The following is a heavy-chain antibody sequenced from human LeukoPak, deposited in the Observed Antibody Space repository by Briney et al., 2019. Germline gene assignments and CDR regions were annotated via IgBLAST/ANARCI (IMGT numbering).Heavy chain of an antibody. V-gene: IGHV3-23*01. CDR2: ISGSGGST. CDR3: AKALYYYGSGSYFDY. Sequence: GSLRLSCAASGFTFSSYAMSWVRQAPGKGLEWVSAISGSGGSTYYADSVKGRFTISRDNSKNTLYLQMNSLRAEDTAVYYCAKALYYYGSGSYFDYWGQGTLVTVSS. J-gene: IGHJ4*02. CDR1: GFTFSSYA. D-gene: IGHD3-10*01.